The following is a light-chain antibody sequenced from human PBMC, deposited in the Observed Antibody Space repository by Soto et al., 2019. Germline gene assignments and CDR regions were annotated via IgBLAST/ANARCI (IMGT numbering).Light chain of an antibody. J-gene: IGKJ5*01. CDR2: EVS. V-gene: IGKV2D-29*01. Sequence: DIVMTQTPLSLSVTPGQSASITCKSSESLLHRDGKTYLYWYLQKAGQPPQLLIYEVSNRVSGVTDRFSGSGSGTVFKLKISRVEAEDVGVYSCMQGIHSHITCGRGTLLEIK. CDR3: MQGIHSHIT. CDR1: ESLLHRDGKTY.